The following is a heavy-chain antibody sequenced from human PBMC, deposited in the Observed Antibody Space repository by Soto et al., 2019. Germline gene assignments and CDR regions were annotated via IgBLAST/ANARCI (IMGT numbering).Heavy chain of an antibody. CDR3: ARGSYCSGGTCTNWFDA. CDR2: ISASIGHT. J-gene: IGHJ5*02. D-gene: IGHD2-15*01. CDR1: GYTFNDYA. V-gene: IGHV1-18*01. Sequence: QLVQSGAEVKKPGASVQVSCKASGYTFNDYAITWVRQAPGQGLEWVGWISASIGHTNYAQSFQGRVTMTTDRSTTTAYMELRSLRSDDTAVYYCARGSYCSGGTCTNWFDAWGQGTLVTVSS.